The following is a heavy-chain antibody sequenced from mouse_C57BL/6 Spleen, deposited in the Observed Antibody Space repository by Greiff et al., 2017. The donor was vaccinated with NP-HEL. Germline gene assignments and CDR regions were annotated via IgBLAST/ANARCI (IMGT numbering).Heavy chain of an antibody. CDR2: IDPENGDT. V-gene: IGHV14-4*01. CDR1: GFNIKDDY. D-gene: IGHD1-1*01. Sequence: VQLQQSGAELVRPGASVKLSCTASGFNIKDDYMHWVKQRPEQGLEWIGWIDPENGDTEYASKFQGKATITADTSSNTAYLQLSSLTSEDTAVYYCTRYGSSWGYAMDYWGQGTSVTVSS. CDR3: TRYGSSWGYAMDY. J-gene: IGHJ4*01.